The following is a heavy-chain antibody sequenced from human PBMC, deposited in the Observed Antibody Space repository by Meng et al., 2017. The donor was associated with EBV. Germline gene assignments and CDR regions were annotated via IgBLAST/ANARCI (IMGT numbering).Heavy chain of an antibody. J-gene: IGHJ4*02. CDR3: ASESGRGFTPDY. D-gene: IGHD3-10*01. CDR2: LIPMSDAP. CDR1: GGTFRSDA. Sequence: VQLGLCGAEVRKPGSSVKVSCKTSGGTFRSDAISWVRQAPGQGLEWMGGLIPMSDAPHYAQKFQGRVTITADESTSTHYMDLSGLRSEDTAVYYCASESGRGFTPDYWGQGTLVTVSS. V-gene: IGHV1-69*01.